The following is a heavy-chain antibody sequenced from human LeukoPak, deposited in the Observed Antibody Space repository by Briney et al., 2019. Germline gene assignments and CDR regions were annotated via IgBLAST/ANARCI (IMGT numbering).Heavy chain of an antibody. CDR3: AKVPKVVVVAADFDY. CDR2: ISGSGGST. CDR1: GFTFSSYA. J-gene: IGHJ4*02. V-gene: IGHV3-23*01. D-gene: IGHD2-15*01. Sequence: GGSLRLSCAASGFTFSSYAMSWVRQAPGKGLEWVSAISGSGGSTYYADSVKGRFTISRDNSKNTPYLQMNSLRAEDTAVYYCAKVPKVVVVAADFDYWGQGTLVTVSS.